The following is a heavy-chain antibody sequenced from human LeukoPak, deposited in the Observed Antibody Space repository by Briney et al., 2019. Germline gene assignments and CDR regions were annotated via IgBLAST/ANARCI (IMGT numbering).Heavy chain of an antibody. V-gene: IGHV1-69*13. J-gene: IGHJ4*02. CDR2: IIPIFGTS. D-gene: IGHD1-26*01. Sequence: GASVKVSCKASGGTFSTYAISRVRQAPGQGLEWMGGIIPIFGTSNYAQKFQGRVTITADESTSTAYLELSSLRSEDTAVYYCARGGSSHGPFDFWGQGTLVTVSS. CDR1: GGTFSTYA. CDR3: ARGGSSHGPFDF.